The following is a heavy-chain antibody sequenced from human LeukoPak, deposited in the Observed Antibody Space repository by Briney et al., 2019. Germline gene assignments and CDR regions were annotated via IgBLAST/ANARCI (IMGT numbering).Heavy chain of an antibody. D-gene: IGHD3-3*01. CDR1: GGSFSGYY. CDR2: INHSGST. J-gene: IGHJ3*02. Sequence: ASETLSLTCAVYGGSFSGYYWSWIRQPPGKGLEWIGEINHSGSTNYNPSLKSRVTISVDTSKNQFSLKLSSVTAADTAVYYCARGGYDFWSGYRNDAFDIWGQGTMVTVSS. CDR3: ARGGYDFWSGYRNDAFDI. V-gene: IGHV4-34*01.